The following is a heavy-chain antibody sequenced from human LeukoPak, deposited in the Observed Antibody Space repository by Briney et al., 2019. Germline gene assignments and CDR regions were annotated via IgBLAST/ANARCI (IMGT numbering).Heavy chain of an antibody. V-gene: IGHV3-53*01. D-gene: IGHD3-9*01. Sequence: PGGSLRLSCAASGFFVSNNYMSWVRQAPGKGLEWVSVIYSGGDTYYADSVKGRFTISRDNSKNTLYLQMNSLRAEDTAVYYCTKGGGYYDILTGYSDID. CDR3: TKGGGYYDILTGYSDID. J-gene: IGHJ4*01. CDR2: IYSGGDT. CDR1: GFFVSNNY.